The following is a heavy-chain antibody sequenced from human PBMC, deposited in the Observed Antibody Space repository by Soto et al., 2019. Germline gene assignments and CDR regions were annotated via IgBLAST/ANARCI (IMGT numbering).Heavy chain of an antibody. CDR1: GFTVSSNY. CDR3: ARSPYSYGPIDY. J-gene: IGHJ4*02. CDR2: IYSGGST. D-gene: IGHD5-18*01. V-gene: IGHV3-66*01. Sequence: EVQLVESGGGLVQPGGSLRLSCAASGFTVSSNYMSWVRQAPGKGLEWVSVIYSGGSTYYADSVKGRFTISRDNSKNSLYLQMNSLRAEDTAVYYCARSPYSYGPIDYWGQGTLVTVSS.